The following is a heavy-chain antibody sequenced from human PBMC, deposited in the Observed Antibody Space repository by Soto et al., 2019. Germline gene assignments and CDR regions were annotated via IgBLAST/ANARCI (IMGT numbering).Heavy chain of an antibody. V-gene: IGHV3-33*01. CDR1: GFTFSSYG. Sequence: GGSLRLSCAASGFTFSSYGMHWVRQAPGKGLEWVAVIWYDGSNKYYADSVKGRFTISRDNSKNTLYLQVNSLRAEDTAVYYCAREVRFLEWLPYYYYGMDVWGQGTTVTVSS. CDR2: IWYDGSNK. CDR3: AREVRFLEWLPYYYYGMDV. D-gene: IGHD3-3*01. J-gene: IGHJ6*02.